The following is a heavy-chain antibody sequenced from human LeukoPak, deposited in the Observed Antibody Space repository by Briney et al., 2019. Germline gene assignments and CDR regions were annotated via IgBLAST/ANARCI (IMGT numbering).Heavy chain of an antibody. CDR1: GYTFTGYY. CDR2: INPNSGGT. CDR3: ARAYGSGSYTLLFFDY. D-gene: IGHD3-10*01. J-gene: IGHJ4*02. Sequence: ASVKVSCKASGYTFTGYYLNWVRQAPGQGLEWMGRINPNSGGTNSGQKFQGRVTMTRDTSTSTVYMELSSLRSEDTAVYYCARAYGSGSYTLLFFDYWGQGTLVTVSS. V-gene: IGHV1-2*02.